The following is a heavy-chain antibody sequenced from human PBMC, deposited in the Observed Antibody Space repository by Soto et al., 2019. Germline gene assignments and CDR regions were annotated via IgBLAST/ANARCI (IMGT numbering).Heavy chain of an antibody. Sequence: QVQLVQSGAEVKKPGSSVKVSCKASGGTFSSYAISWVRQAPGQGLEWMGGIIPIFGTANYAQKFQGRVTITADEYTDTANKEQRRLRSEDKAVYDCAREYGSYTPNYFDYWGQGTLVTVSS. V-gene: IGHV1-69*01. CDR2: IIPIFGTA. D-gene: IGHD1-26*01. J-gene: IGHJ4*02. CDR3: AREYGSYTPNYFDY. CDR1: GGTFSSYA.